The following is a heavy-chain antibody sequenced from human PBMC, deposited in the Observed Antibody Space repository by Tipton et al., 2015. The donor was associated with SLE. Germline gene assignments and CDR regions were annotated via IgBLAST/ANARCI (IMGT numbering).Heavy chain of an antibody. CDR1: GDSITSNNW. J-gene: IGHJ6*02. CDR3: ARWIPLTGMNV. D-gene: IGHD5-18*01. V-gene: IGHV4-4*02. Sequence: GLVKPSGTLSLTCVVSGDSITSNNWWSWVRQPPGKGLEWIGETYHSGSTSYSPSLRSRVTISVDKSKNHFSLRLNSVTAADTAVYYCARWIPLTGMNVWGQGTTVIVSS. CDR2: TYHSGST.